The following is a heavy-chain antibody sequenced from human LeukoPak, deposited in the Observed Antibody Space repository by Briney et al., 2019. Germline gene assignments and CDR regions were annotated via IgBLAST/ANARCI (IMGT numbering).Heavy chain of an antibody. CDR1: GGSFSGYY. CDR2: INHSGST. Sequence: PSETLSLTCAVYGGSFSGYYWSWIRQPPGKGLEWIGEINHSGSTNYNPSLKSRVTISVDTSKNQFSLKLSSVTAADTAVYYCARSGIVGNYYYYYGMDVWGQGTTVTVSS. D-gene: IGHD3-22*01. J-gene: IGHJ6*02. V-gene: IGHV4-34*01. CDR3: ARSGIVGNYYYYYGMDV.